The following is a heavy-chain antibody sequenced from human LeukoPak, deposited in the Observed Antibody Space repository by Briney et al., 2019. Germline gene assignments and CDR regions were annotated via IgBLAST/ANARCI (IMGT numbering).Heavy chain of an antibody. D-gene: IGHD3-3*01. J-gene: IGHJ6*03. CDR3: ARDLSSITIFGVARGDYYMDV. V-gene: IGHV1-2*02. CDR2: INPNSGGT. Sequence: GASVKVSCKASGYTFTGYYMHWVRQAPGQGLEWMGLINPNSGGTNYAQKFEGRVTMTRDTSISTAYMELSRLRSDDTAVYYCARDLSSITIFGVARGDYYMDVWGKGTTVTVSS. CDR1: GYTFTGYY.